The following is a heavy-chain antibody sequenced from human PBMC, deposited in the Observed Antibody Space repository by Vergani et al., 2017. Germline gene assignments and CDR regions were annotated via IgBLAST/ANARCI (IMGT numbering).Heavy chain of an antibody. CDR1: GYSFTSYW. CDR3: ARLPRGLRGMSLEY. J-gene: IGHJ4*02. V-gene: IGHV5-51*03. D-gene: IGHD3-10*01. Sequence: EVQLVQSGAEVKKPGESQKISCKGSGYSFTSYWIGWVRQMPGKGLEWMGLIFPGDADTRYSPSFEGQVTISADTSTSTAYVQWPSLKASDTAVYFCARLPRGLRGMSLEYWGQGTLVTVSS. CDR2: IFPGDADT.